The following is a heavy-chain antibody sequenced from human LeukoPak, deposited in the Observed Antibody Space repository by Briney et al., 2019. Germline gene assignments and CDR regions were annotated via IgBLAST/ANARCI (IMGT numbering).Heavy chain of an antibody. J-gene: IGHJ4*02. CDR2: ISYDGSNK. CDR1: GFTFSSYG. V-gene: IGHV3-30*18. Sequence: GGSLRLSCAASGFTFSSYGMHWVRQAPGKGLEWVAVISYDGSNKYYADSVKGRFTISRDNSKNTLYLQMNSLRAEDTAVYYCAKRYSSGWYYSWAGLDYWGQGTLVTVSS. CDR3: AKRYSSGWYYSWAGLDY. D-gene: IGHD6-19*01.